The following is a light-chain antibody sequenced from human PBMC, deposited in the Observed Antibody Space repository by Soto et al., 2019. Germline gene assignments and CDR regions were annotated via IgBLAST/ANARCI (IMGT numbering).Light chain of an antibody. J-gene: IGLJ2*01. CDR1: SSNIGAAYD. CDR2: GNN. CDR3: QSYDSSLSGSEV. Sequence: QSVLTQPPSVSGAPGQRVTISCAGSSSNIGAAYDVHWYRQFPGTAPKLLIYGNNNRPSGVPDRFSGSKSGASASLDITGLQAEDEADYYCQSYDSSLSGSEVFGGGTKLTVL. V-gene: IGLV1-40*01.